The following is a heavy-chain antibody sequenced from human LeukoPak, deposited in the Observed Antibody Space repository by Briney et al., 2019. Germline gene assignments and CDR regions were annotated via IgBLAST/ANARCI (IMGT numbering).Heavy chain of an antibody. CDR2: ITSSSNYI. J-gene: IGHJ4*02. CDR3: ARDRGYFDN. Sequence: GGSLRLSCAVSGFSFSDNYMNWVRQAPGKGLEWLSSITSSSNYIYYADSVKGRFTISRDNVQNSLYLQMNSLRAEDTAMYYCARDRGYFDNWGQGTLVTVSS. CDR1: GFSFSDNY. V-gene: IGHV3-21*01.